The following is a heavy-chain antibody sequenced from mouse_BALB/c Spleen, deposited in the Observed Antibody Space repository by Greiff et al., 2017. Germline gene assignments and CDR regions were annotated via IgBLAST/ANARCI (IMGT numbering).Heavy chain of an antibody. CDR2: IYPGDGDT. J-gene: IGHJ4*01. CDR1: GYTFTSYW. Sequence: VQRVESGAELARPGASVKLSCKASGYTFTSYWMQWVKQRPGQGLEWIGAIYPGDGDTRYTQKFKGKATLTADKSSSTAYMQLSSLASEDSAVYYCARTDQAMDYWGQGTSVTVSS. D-gene: IGHD4-1*01. CDR3: ARTDQAMDY. V-gene: IGHV1-87*01.